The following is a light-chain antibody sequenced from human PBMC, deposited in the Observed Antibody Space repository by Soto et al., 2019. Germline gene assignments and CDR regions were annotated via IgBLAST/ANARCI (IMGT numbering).Light chain of an antibody. V-gene: IGKV3-20*01. Sequence: EIVLTQSPGTLSLSPGERATLSCRASQIVRSTYLAWFQQKPGQAPRLLIYGASTRATGIPDRFSGSGSGTDFTRTISGLEPEDFALYYCQQYGVTPPNTFGGGTKVEV. CDR1: QIVRSTY. CDR2: GAS. J-gene: IGKJ4*01. CDR3: QQYGVTPPNT.